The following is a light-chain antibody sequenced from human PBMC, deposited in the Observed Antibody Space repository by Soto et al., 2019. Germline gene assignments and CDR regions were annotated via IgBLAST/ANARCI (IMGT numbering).Light chain of an antibody. CDR3: QQDNNWPPYT. CDR2: GAS. J-gene: IGKJ2*01. CDR1: QSVSSN. Sequence: EIVMTQSPATLSVSPGERATLSCRASQSVSSNLAWYQQKPGQAPRLLIYGASTRATGIPARFSGSGSGTEFTLTISSLQSEDVAVYYCQQDNNWPPYTFGQGNKLEIK. V-gene: IGKV3-15*01.